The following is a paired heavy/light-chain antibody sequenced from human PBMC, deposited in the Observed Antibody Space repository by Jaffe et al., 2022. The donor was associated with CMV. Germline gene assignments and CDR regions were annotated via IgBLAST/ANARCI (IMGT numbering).Heavy chain of an antibody. Sequence: QLQLQESGPGLVKSSETLSLTCTVSGGSVSSSNYYWGWIRQPPGKGLEWIGSIHYGGITDYSSSLKRRVTVSVDTSENQFSLEMTSVTATDTAVYYCARQVVGWLHLGGEDYYYGLDVWGQGTTVIVSS. CDR1: GGSVSSSNYY. CDR2: IHYGGIT. V-gene: IGHV4-39*01. CDR3: ARQVVGWLHLGGEDYYYGLDV. J-gene: IGHJ6*02. D-gene: IGHD5-12*01.
Light chain of an antibody. CDR1: QSLLHSNGYNY. Sequence: DIVMTQSPLSLPVTPGESASISCRSSQSLLHSNGYNYLDWYLQKPGQSPQLLIYLGSNRAPGVPDRFSGSGSGTDFTLKISRVEAEDVGVYYCMQALQSPRLTFGGGTKVEIK. CDR3: MQALQSPRLT. V-gene: IGKV2-28*01. CDR2: LGS. J-gene: IGKJ4*01.